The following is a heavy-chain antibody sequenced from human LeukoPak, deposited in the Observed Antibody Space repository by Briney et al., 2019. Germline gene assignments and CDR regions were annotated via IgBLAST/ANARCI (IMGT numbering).Heavy chain of an antibody. V-gene: IGHV1-46*01. CDR1: GYTFTSYY. J-gene: IGHJ4*02. CDR3: ARDLQTLYYFDY. D-gene: IGHD4-11*01. Sequence: ASVKVSCKASGYTFTSYYMHWVRQAPGQGLEWMGIINPSGGSTSYAQKFQGRVTMTRDTSTSTVYMELSSLRSQDTAVYYCARDLQTLYYFDYWGQGTLVTVSS. CDR2: INPSGGST.